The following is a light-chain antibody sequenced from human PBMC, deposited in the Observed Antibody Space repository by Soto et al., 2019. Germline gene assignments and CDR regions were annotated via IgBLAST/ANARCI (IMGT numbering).Light chain of an antibody. J-gene: IGKJ2*03. CDR3: QQSYSTPQEYS. V-gene: IGKV1-39*01. Sequence: DIQMTQSPSSLSASVGDRVTITCRASQSISSYLNWYQQKPASSLQSGVPSRFTGSGSGTDFTLTISSLQPEDFATYYCQQSYSTPQEYSFGQGTKLEIK. CDR2: AS. CDR1: QSISSY.